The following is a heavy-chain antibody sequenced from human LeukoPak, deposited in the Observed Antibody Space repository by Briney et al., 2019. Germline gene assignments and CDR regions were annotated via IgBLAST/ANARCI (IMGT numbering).Heavy chain of an antibody. CDR1: GFTLSSYS. J-gene: IGHJ4*02. D-gene: IGHD3/OR15-3a*01. CDR2: ISGSGGST. Sequence: GGSLTLSRAASGFTLSSYSMSWVRQPPGKGLEWLSAISGSGGSTYYADSVKGRFTISRDNSKNTLYLQTNSLRAEDTAVYYCAKDSDWAFDYWGQGTLVTVSS. CDR3: AKDSDWAFDY. V-gene: IGHV3-23*01.